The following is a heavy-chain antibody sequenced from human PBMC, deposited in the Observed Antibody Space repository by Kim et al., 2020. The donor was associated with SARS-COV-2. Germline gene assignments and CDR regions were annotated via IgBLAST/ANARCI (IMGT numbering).Heavy chain of an antibody. J-gene: IGHJ6*02. D-gene: IGHD6-13*01. CDR3: ARARGSSWYRNYYYYGMDV. V-gene: IGHV4-31*02. Sequence: SRVTISVDTSKNQYSLKLSSVTAADTAVYYCARARGSSWYRNYYYYGMDVWGQGTTVTVSS.